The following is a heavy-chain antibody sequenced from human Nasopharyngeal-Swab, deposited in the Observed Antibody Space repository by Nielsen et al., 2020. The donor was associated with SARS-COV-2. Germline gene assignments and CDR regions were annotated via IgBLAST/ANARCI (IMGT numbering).Heavy chain of an antibody. Sequence: GSLRLSCAASGFTFGDYSMHWIRQPPGKGLEWIGYIYYSGSTNYNPSLKSRVTISVDTSKNQFSLKLSSVTAADTAVYYCARVQSFDFWRGYHSAFDIWGQGTMVTMSS. CDR3: ARVQSFDFWRGYHSAFDI. CDR1: GFTFGDYS. CDR2: IYYSGST. V-gene: IGHV4-59*13. D-gene: IGHD3-3*01. J-gene: IGHJ3*02.